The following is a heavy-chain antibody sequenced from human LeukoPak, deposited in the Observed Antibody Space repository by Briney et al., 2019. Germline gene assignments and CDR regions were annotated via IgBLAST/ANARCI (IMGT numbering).Heavy chain of an antibody. D-gene: IGHD5/OR15-5a*01. CDR3: ARGVQGQVEAFDI. CDR1: GFTFSSYA. J-gene: IGHJ3*02. Sequence: PGGSLRLSCAASGFTFSSYAMHWVRQAPGKGLEWVAVISYDGSNKYYADSVRGRFTISRDNSKNTLYLQMNSLRAEDTAVYYCARGVQGQVEAFDIWGQGTMVTVSS. CDR2: ISYDGSNK. V-gene: IGHV3-30-3*01.